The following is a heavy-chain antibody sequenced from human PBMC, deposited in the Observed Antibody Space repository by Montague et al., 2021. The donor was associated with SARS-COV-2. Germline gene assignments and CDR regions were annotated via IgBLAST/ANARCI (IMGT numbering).Heavy chain of an antibody. CDR1: GDSVSSNSAT. CDR3: VRGIEAAGSYDY. J-gene: IGHJ4*02. V-gene: IGHV6-1*01. CDR2: TYYRSMWQS. Sequence: CAISGDSVSSNSATWNWIRQSPSRGLEWLGRTYYRSMWQSGYACSVKSRIAINPDTSKHQFSLQLSSVTPEDTALYYCVRGIEAAGSYDYWGQGTLVTVSS. D-gene: IGHD6-13*01.